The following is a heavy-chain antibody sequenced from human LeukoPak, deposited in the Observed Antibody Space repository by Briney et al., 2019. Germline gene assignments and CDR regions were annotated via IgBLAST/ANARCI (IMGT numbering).Heavy chain of an antibody. CDR3: ARVDTRSSSSSLLGY. CDR2: INPNSGGT. V-gene: IGHV1-2*06. D-gene: IGHD6-6*01. Sequence: ASVKVSCKASGYTFTGYYMHWVRQAPGHGLEWMGRINPNSGGTNYAQKFQGRVTMTRDTSISTAYMELSSLRSDDTAVYYCARVDTRSSSSSLLGYWGQGTLVTVSS. CDR1: GYTFTGYY. J-gene: IGHJ4*02.